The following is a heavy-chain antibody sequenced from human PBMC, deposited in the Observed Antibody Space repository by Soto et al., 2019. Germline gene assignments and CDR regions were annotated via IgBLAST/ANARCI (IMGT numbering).Heavy chain of an antibody. Sequence: VGSLSLPREASGFTFGGSARHRFRQATGKGLEWVGRIKSKTDGGTTDYAAPVKGRFTISRDDSKNTLYLQMNSLKTEDTALYYCTTPRITYGAKFLPHWRKRTLVPVSP. CDR2: IKSKTDGGTT. D-gene: IGHD3-10*01. V-gene: IGHV3-15*01. CDR3: TTPRITYGAKFLPH. J-gene: IGHJ1*01. CDR1: GFTFGGSA.